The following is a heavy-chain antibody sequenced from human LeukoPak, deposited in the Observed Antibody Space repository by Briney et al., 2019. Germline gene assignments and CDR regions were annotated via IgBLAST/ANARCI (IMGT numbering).Heavy chain of an antibody. V-gene: IGHV3-49*04. Sequence: GGSLRLSCTASGFTFGDYAMSWVRQAPGKGLEWVGFIRSKAYGGTTEYAASVKGRFTISRDDSKSIAYLQMNSLKTEDTAVHYCTRRTRSASGYSYWGQGTLVTVSS. CDR1: GFTFGDYA. J-gene: IGHJ4*02. D-gene: IGHD3-22*01. CDR3: TRRTRSASGYSY. CDR2: IRSKAYGGTT.